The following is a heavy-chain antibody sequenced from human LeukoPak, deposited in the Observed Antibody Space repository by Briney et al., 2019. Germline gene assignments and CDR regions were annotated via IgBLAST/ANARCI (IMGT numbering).Heavy chain of an antibody. V-gene: IGHV3-30*18. CDR2: ISYDGSNK. CDR1: GFTFSSYG. CDR3: AKEVEGVGATTADYYYYMDV. J-gene: IGHJ6*03. D-gene: IGHD1-26*01. Sequence: GRSLRLSCAASGFTFSSYGMHWVRQAPGKGLEWVAVISYDGSNKYYADSVKGRFTISRDNSKNTLYLQMNSLRAEDTAVYYCAKEVEGVGATTADYYYYMDVWGKGTTVTVSS.